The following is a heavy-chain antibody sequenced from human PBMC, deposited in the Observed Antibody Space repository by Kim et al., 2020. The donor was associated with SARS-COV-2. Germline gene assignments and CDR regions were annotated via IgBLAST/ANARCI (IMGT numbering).Heavy chain of an antibody. J-gene: IGHJ3*02. D-gene: IGHD3-22*01. Sequence: SLKSRVTISVDTSKNQFSLKLSSVTAADTAVYYCARGGITMIVGGAFDIWGQGTMVTVSS. CDR3: ARGGITMIVGGAFDI. V-gene: IGHV4-59*09.